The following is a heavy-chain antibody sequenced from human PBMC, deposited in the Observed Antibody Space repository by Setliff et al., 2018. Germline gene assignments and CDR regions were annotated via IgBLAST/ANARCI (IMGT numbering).Heavy chain of an antibody. CDR3: ARGPPDFVVVPAAAKFDY. D-gene: IGHD2-2*01. CDR2: INAGNGDT. J-gene: IGHJ4*02. CDR1: GGTFSSYG. Sequence: ASVKVSCKASGGTFSSYGISWVRQAPGQRLEWMGWINAGNGDTQLSQDFQGRLTITTDTSASTAYMELSSLSSDDTAVYYCARGPPDFVVVPAAAKFDYWGPGTLVTVSS. V-gene: IGHV1-3*01.